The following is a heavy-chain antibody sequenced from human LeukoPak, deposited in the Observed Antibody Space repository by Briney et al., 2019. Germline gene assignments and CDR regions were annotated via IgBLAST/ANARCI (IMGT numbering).Heavy chain of an antibody. CDR3: ARGAYDFWSALSPTYYYMDV. V-gene: IGHV1-2*02. CDR2: INPNSGGT. D-gene: IGHD3-3*01. Sequence: ASVKVSCKASGYSFTGYYMHWVRQAPGQGLEWMGWINPNSGGTNYAQKFQGRVTMTTDTSTSTAYMELRSLRSDDTAVYYCARGAYDFWSALSPTYYYMDVWGKGTTVTVSS. J-gene: IGHJ6*03. CDR1: GYSFTGYY.